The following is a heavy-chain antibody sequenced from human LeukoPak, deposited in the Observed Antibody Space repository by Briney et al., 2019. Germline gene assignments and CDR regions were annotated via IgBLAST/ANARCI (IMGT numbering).Heavy chain of an antibody. J-gene: IGHJ3*01. CDR1: AYTFTGYY. Sequence: ASVKVSCKASAYTFTGYYMHWVRQAPGQGLEWMGWINSNSGGTNYAPKFQGRVSMTRDTSISTAYMELTRLTSDDTAVYSCARCGSGSAFDLWGQGTMVTVSS. V-gene: IGHV1-2*02. CDR3: ARCGSGSAFDL. D-gene: IGHD3-10*01. CDR2: INSNSGGT.